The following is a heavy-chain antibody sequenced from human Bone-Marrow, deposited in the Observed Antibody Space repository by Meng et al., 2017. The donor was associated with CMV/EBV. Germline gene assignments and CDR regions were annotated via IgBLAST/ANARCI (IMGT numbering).Heavy chain of an antibody. J-gene: IGHJ4*02. D-gene: IGHD6-6*01. V-gene: IGHV3-30-3*01. CDR3: ARGGGTIVARPADY. CDR2: ISYDGSNK. CDR1: GFTFSSYA. Sequence: GGSLRLSCAASGFTFSSYAMHWVRQAPGKGLEWVAVISYDGSNKYYADSVKGRFTISRDNSKNTLYLQMNSLRAEDTAVYYCARGGGTIVARPADYWGQGTLVTRLL.